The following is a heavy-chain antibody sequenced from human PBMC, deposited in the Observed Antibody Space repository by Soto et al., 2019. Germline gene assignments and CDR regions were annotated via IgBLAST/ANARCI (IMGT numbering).Heavy chain of an antibody. CDR3: YYDFWSGPRGGYYYGMDV. CDR1: GGTFSSYA. Sequence: SVKVSCKTSGGTFSSYAISWVRQAPGQGLEWMGGIIPIFGTANYAQKFQGRVTITADESTSTAYMELSSLRSEDTAVYYCYYDFWSGPRGGYYYGMDVWGQGTTVTVSS. J-gene: IGHJ6*02. CDR2: IIPIFGTA. V-gene: IGHV1-69*13. D-gene: IGHD3-3*01.